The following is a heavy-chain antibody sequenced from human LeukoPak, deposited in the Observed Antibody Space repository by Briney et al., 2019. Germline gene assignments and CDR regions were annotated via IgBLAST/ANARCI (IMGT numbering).Heavy chain of an antibody. V-gene: IGHV4-39*01. J-gene: IGHJ5*02. CDR1: GVSISSGGYY. CDR2: IYYSGST. D-gene: IGHD4-17*01. CDR3: ARHDYGAKWFDP. Sequence: SETLSLTCTVSGVSISSGGYYWGWIRQPPGKGLEWIGSIYYSGSTYYNPSLKSRVTISVDTSKNQFSLKLSSVTAADTAVYYCARHDYGAKWFDPWGQGTLVTVSS.